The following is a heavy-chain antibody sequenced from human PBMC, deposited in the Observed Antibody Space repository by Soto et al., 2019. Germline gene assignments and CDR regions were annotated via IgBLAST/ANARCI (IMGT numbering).Heavy chain of an antibody. CDR3: ARDPYWFGEMSSFDY. Sequence: ASVKVSCKAFGYTFANQGFHWVRQAPRHRLEWMGWINVSTGVTKYSQKFQGRVSITRDTSASTGYMELSSLTYEDTAVYYCARDPYWFGEMSSFDYWGQGPLVTVSS. D-gene: IGHD3-10*01. CDR2: INVSTGVT. V-gene: IGHV1-3*01. CDR1: GYTFANQG. J-gene: IGHJ4*02.